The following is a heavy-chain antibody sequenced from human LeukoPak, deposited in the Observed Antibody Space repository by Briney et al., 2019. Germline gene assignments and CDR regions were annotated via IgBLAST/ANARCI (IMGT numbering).Heavy chain of an antibody. Sequence: SETLSLTCTVSGGSISSHYWSWIRQPPGKGLEWIGYIYYSGSTNYNPSLMSRVTISVDTSKNQFSLKLSSLTAADTAVYYCARDTYYYGSGSYSGWFDPWGQGTLVTVSS. D-gene: IGHD3-10*01. CDR2: IYYSGST. CDR3: ARDTYYYGSGSYSGWFDP. CDR1: GGSISSHY. V-gene: IGHV4-59*11. J-gene: IGHJ5*02.